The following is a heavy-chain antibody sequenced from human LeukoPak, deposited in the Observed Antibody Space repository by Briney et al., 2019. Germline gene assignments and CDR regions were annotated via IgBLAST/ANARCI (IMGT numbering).Heavy chain of an antibody. CDR3: ANPYDFWSGFSAPHI. J-gene: IGHJ3*02. Sequence: GGSLRLSCAASGFTFSSYWMSWVRQAPGKGLEWVAFIRYDGSNKYYADSVKGRFTISRDNSKNTLYLQMNSLRAEDTAVFYCANPYDFWSGFSAPHIWGQGTMVTVSS. CDR1: GFTFSSYW. D-gene: IGHD3-3*01. V-gene: IGHV3-30*02. CDR2: IRYDGSNK.